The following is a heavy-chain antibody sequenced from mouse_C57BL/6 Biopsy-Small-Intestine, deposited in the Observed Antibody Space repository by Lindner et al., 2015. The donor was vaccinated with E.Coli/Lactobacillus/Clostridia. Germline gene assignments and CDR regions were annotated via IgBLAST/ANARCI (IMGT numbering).Heavy chain of an antibody. CDR3: APGPPAAGRPKWLDS. V-gene: IGHV9-3*02. D-gene: IGHD6-1*01. J-gene: IGHJ4*01. CDR1: GHTFTSYA. CDR2: INTNTGNP. Sequence: VKVSCKTSGHTFTSYAINWVRQAPGQGLEWMGWINTNTGNPTYARGFTGRFVFSLDTSGTTTYLEITGLKAEDTAHYYCAPGPPAAGRPKWLDSWGQGTLVTVSS.